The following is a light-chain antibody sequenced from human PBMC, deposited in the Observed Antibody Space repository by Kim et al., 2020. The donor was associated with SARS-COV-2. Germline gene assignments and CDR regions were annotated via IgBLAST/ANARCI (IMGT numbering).Light chain of an antibody. J-gene: IGLJ2*01. CDR2: DVS. V-gene: IGLV2-14*01. CDR3: SSYSTTNTVVL. Sequence: QSALTQPASVSGSPGQSITISCTGTSSDIGAYNYVSWYQQHPGKAPKLVIYDVSQRPSGVSNRFSGSKSVKTASLTISGLQAEDEADYYCSSYSTTNTVVLFGGGTQLTVL. CDR1: SSDIGAYNY.